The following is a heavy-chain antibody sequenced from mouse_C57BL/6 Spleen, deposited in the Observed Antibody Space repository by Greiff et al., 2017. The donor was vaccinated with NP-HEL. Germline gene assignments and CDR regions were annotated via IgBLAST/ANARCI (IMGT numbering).Heavy chain of an antibody. Sequence: QVHVKQSGAELVKPGASVKISCKASGYAFSSYWMNWVKQRPGKGLEWIGQIYPGDGDTNYNGKFKGKATLTADKSSSTAYMQLSSLVSDDSAVYFSARKRDGYFDYWGQGTTLTVSS. CDR2: IYPGDGDT. J-gene: IGHJ2*01. CDR3: ARKRDGYFDY. CDR1: GYAFSSYW. V-gene: IGHV1-80*01. D-gene: IGHD2-3*01.